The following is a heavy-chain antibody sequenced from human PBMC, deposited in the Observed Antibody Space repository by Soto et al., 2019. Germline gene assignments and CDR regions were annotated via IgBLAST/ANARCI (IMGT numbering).Heavy chain of an antibody. V-gene: IGHV4-34*01. CDR2: INDSGST. Sequence: PSETLSLTCAVYGGSFSSNYWSWIRQPPGKGLEWIGEINDSGSTNYNPSLKSRVTISVDTSKNQFSLKLSSVTAADTAVYYCARAQWLVRDGFDYWGQGTLVTVSS. CDR3: ARAQWLVRDGFDY. D-gene: IGHD6-19*01. J-gene: IGHJ4*02. CDR1: GGSFSSNY.